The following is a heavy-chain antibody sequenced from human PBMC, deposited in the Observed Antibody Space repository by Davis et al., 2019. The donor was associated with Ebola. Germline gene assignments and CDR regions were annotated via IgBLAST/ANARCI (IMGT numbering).Heavy chain of an antibody. CDR2: IIPIFGTA. D-gene: IGHD2-15*01. CDR3: ARDTCSGGSCYYFGYYYYGMDV. CDR1: GGTFSSYA. V-gene: IGHV1-69*06. J-gene: IGHJ6*02. Sequence: SVKVSCKASGGTFSSYAISWVRQAPGQGLEWMGGIIPIFGTANYAQKFQGRVTITADKSTSTAYMELSSLRSEDTAVYYCARDTCSGGSCYYFGYYYYGMDVWGQGTTVTVSS.